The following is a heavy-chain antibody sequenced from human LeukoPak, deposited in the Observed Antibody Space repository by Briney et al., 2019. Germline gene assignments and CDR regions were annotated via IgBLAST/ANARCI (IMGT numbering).Heavy chain of an antibody. Sequence: GGSLRLSCAASGFTFSSYAMSWVRQAPGKGLEWVSSISGSGGNTYYADSVKGRLTISRDNSKNTLYLQMNSLRAEDTAVYFCAKGHYDSGGYTYYYGMDVWGQGTTVTVSS. D-gene: IGHD3-22*01. CDR2: ISGSGGNT. V-gene: IGHV3-23*01. J-gene: IGHJ6*02. CDR3: AKGHYDSGGYTYYYGMDV. CDR1: GFTFSSYA.